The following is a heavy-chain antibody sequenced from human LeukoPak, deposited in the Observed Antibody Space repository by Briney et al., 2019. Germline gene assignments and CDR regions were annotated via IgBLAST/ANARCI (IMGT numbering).Heavy chain of an antibody. CDR1: GFTFSSST. D-gene: IGHD3-10*01. Sequence: GGSLRLSCAASGFTFSSSTMNWVRQAPGKGLEWVSYIRSRATAIYYADSVKGRFTISRDNAKNSLYLQMNSLRAEDTAVYYCARDFGRYFFDYWGQGTLVTVSS. CDR2: IRSRATAI. J-gene: IGHJ4*02. V-gene: IGHV3-48*03. CDR3: ARDFGRYFFDY.